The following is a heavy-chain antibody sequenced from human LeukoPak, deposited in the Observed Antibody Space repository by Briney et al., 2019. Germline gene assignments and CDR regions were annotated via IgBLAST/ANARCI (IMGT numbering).Heavy chain of an antibody. V-gene: IGHV4-59*08. CDR3: ARPLEATVTVPFDY. CDR1: GDSISGYY. J-gene: IGHJ4*02. Sequence: PSETLSLTCTVSGDSISGYYWSWIRQPPGKGLEWIGYIYYSGSTNYNPSLKSRVTISVDTSKNQFSLKLRSVTAADTAVYYCARPLEATVTVPFDYWGQGTLVTVSS. CDR2: IYYSGST. D-gene: IGHD4-17*01.